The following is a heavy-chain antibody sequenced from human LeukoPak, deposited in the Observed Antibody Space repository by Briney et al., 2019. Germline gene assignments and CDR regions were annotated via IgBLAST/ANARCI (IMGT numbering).Heavy chain of an antibody. CDR3: ATGGRSGVALEQ. D-gene: IGHD3-3*01. CDR2: IYSGGTT. Sequence: PGGSLRLTCVVSGFIPSSNYMSWVRQAPGKGLEWISLIYSGGTTHYADSVMGRFTISRDNSKTTLFLQMNSLKAEDTAVYYCATGGRSGVALEQWGQGTLVTVSS. CDR1: GFIPSSNY. J-gene: IGHJ4*02. V-gene: IGHV3-53*01.